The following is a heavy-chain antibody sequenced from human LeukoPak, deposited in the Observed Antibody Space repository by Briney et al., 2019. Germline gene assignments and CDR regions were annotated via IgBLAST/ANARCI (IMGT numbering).Heavy chain of an antibody. J-gene: IGHJ4*02. CDR1: GYTFTGHY. V-gene: IGHV1-2*02. CDR2: INPNSGGT. CDR3: ARSYVDTAMVAGY. Sequence: GASVKVSCKASGYTFTGHYMHWVRQAPGQGLEWMGWINPNSGGTNYAQKFQGRVTMTRDTSISTAYMELSRLRSDDTAVYYCARSYVDTAMVAGYWGQGTLVTVSS. D-gene: IGHD5-18*01.